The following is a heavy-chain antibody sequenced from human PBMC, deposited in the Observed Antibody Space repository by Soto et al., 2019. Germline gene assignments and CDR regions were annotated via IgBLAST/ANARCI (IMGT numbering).Heavy chain of an antibody. J-gene: IGHJ4*02. CDR3: ARDYGGNRGFDY. D-gene: IGHD2-15*01. CDR2: VYYSGGT. V-gene: IGHV4-59*01. Sequence: QVQLQESGPGLVKPSETLSLTCTVSGGSISSYYWHWIRQTPGKGLEWIGYVYYSGGTSYNPSLKSRVTLSVDTSKNQFSLRLTSVTAADTAVYFCARDYGGNRGFDYWGQGTLVSVSS. CDR1: GGSISSYY.